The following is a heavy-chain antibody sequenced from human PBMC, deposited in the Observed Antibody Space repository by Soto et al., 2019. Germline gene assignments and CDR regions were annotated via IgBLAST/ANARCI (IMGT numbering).Heavy chain of an antibody. CDR1: GFTFDEYG. D-gene: IGHD2-8*02. CDR2: ISWNSGTI. J-gene: IGHJ6*02. Sequence: EVQLVESGGGLVQPGRSLRLSCGASGFTFDEYGMHWVRQAPGKGLEWVSGISWNSGTIGYADSVKGRFTISRDNAKKSLYLQMSSLRAEDTALYYCAKSTGGTANGIDVWGQGTTVTVSS. CDR3: AKSTGGTANGIDV. V-gene: IGHV3-9*01.